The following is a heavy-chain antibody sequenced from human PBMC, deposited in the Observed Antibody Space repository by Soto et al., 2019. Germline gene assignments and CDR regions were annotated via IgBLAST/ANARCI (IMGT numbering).Heavy chain of an antibody. D-gene: IGHD3-10*01. Sequence: KTSETLSLTCTVSGGSISSYYWSWIRQPPGKGLEWIGYIYYSGSTNYNPSLKSRVTISVDTSKNQFSLKLSSVTAADTAVYYCARLRGGPIYYGSGSYYNIHYYYYGMDVWGQGTTVTVSS. CDR3: ARLRGGPIYYGSGSYYNIHYYYYGMDV. CDR2: IYYSGST. J-gene: IGHJ6*02. CDR1: GGSISSYY. V-gene: IGHV4-59*01.